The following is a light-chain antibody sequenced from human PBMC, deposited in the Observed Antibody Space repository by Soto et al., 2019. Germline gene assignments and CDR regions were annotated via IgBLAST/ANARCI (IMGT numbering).Light chain of an antibody. CDR3: QQYNNWPPT. J-gene: IGKJ5*01. CDR1: QSVRSN. Sequence: PGAIATLSCRASQSVRSNLAWYQQKPGQAPRLLIYDASTRAPGIPARFTGSGSGTELSLTISSLQSDDFAVYHCQQYNNWPPTFGHGTRLEI. V-gene: IGKV3-15*01. CDR2: DAS.